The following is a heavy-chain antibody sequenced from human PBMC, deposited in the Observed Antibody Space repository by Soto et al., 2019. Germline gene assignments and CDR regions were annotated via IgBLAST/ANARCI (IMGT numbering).Heavy chain of an antibody. CDR3: ARDDFWSGYPLIYYYYGMDV. D-gene: IGHD3-3*01. CDR2: INPNSGGT. J-gene: IGHJ6*02. CDR1: GYTFTGYC. V-gene: IGHV1-2*02. Sequence: GASVKVSCKASGYTFTGYCMHWVRQAPGQGLEWMGWINPNSGGTNYAQKFQGRVTMTRDTSISTAYMELSRLRSDDTAVYYCARDDFWSGYPLIYYYYGMDVWGQGTTVTVSS.